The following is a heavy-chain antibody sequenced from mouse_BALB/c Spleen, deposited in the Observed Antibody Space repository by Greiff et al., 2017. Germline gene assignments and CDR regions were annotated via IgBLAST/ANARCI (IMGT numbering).Heavy chain of an antibody. CDR2: ISYSGST. Sequence: EVKLVESGPGLVKPSQSLSLTCTVTGYSITSDYAWNWIRQFPGNKLEWMGYISYSGSTSYNPSLKSRISITRDTSKNQFFLQLNSVTTEDTATYYCARQSPWYFDVWGAGTTVTVSS. CDR1: GYSITSDYA. CDR3: ARQSPWYFDV. V-gene: IGHV3-2*02. J-gene: IGHJ1*01.